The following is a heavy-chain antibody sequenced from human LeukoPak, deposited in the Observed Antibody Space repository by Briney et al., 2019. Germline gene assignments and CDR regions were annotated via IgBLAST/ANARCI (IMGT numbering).Heavy chain of an antibody. J-gene: IGHJ4*02. V-gene: IGHV3-23*01. CDR1: GFTFSSYA. Sequence: GGSLRLSCAASGFTFSSYAMSWVRQAPGKGLEWVSAVSGSGGSTYYADSVKGRFTISRDNSKNTLYLQMNSLRAEDTAVYYCANPKDSTVRFIFDYWGQGTLVTVSS. D-gene: IGHD2/OR15-2a*01. CDR2: VSGSGGST. CDR3: ANPKDSTVRFIFDY.